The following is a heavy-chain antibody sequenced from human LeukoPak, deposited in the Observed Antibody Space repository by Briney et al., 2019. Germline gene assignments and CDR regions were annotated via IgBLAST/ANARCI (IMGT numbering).Heavy chain of an antibody. J-gene: IGHJ6*02. V-gene: IGHV3-23*01. CDR1: GSTFSSDA. Sequence: GGYLRPSCAATGSTFSSDAMSWVRQAPRKGLEWVSAISGSGGSTYYADSVKGRFTISRDNSKNTLYLQMNSLRAEDTAVYYCAKDGGITMVRGVISYYGMDVWGQGTTVTVSS. CDR2: ISGSGGST. D-gene: IGHD3-10*01. CDR3: AKDGGITMVRGVISYYGMDV.